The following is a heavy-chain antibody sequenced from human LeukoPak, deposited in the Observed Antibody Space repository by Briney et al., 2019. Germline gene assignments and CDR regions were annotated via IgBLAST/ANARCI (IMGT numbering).Heavy chain of an antibody. CDR1: GYTFTGYY. D-gene: IGHD3-3*01. Sequence: ASVKVSCKASGYTFTGYYMHWVRQAPGQGLEWMGWMNPNSGNTGYAQKFQGRVTMTRNTSISTAYMELSSLRSEDTAVYCCASAYYDFWSGYKGYFDYWGQGTLVTVSS. J-gene: IGHJ4*02. CDR3: ASAYYDFWSGYKGYFDY. V-gene: IGHV1-8*02. CDR2: MNPNSGNT.